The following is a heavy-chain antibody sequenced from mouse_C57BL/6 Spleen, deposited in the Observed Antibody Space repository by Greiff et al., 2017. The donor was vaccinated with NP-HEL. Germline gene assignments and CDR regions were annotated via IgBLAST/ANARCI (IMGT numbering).Heavy chain of an antibody. CDR2: IYPGSGNT. CDR3: ARFPSYYAMDY. CDR1: GYSFTSYY. J-gene: IGHJ4*01. Sequence: QVQLQQSGPELVKPGASVKISCKASGYSFTSYYIHWVKQRPGQGLEWIGWIYPGSGNTKYNEKFKGKATLTADTSSSTAYMQLSSLTSEDSAVYYCARFPSYYAMDYWGQGTSVTVSS. V-gene: IGHV1-66*01.